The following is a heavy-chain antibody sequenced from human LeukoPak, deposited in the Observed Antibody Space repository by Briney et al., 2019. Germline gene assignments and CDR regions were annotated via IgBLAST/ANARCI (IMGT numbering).Heavy chain of an antibody. J-gene: IGHJ4*02. D-gene: IGHD2-15*01. CDR1: VGTFSSYA. V-gene: IGHV1-69*13. CDR2: IIPILGTA. CDR3: ARAKYCSGGSCYSGFDY. Sequence: SVKVSCKASVGTFSSYAISWVRQAPGQGLEWMGGIIPILGTANYAQKFQGRVTITADESTSTAYMELSSLRSEDTAVYYCARAKYCSGGSCYSGFDYWGQGTLVTVSS.